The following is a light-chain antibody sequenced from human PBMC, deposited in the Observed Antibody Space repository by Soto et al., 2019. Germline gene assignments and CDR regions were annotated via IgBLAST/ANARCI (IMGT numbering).Light chain of an antibody. CDR1: QSLLHSDGNHY. V-gene: IGKV2-28*01. CDR3: MQALQHPLT. Sequence: DIVLTQSPLSQPVTPGEPASISCRSSQSLLHSDGNHYVDWYLQKPGQSPQHRIYFVSNRASGVPDRFSGSGSGRGFTLKISRVEAEDVGVYYCMQALQHPLTFGGGTKVEIK. J-gene: IGKJ4*01. CDR2: FVS.